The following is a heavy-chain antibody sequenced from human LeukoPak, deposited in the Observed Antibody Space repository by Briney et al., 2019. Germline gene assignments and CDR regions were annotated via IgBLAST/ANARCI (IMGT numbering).Heavy chain of an antibody. D-gene: IGHD2/OR15-2a*01. CDR1: GASISSYY. Sequence: SETLSLTCTVSGASISSYYWTRIRQPAGEALECIGRIYSGGKTTYNPSLEGRVTLSVDPSKNQSSLKLTSLTAADTAVYYCARAHTSSCNGGPCPFFLDFWGQGTLVTVSS. J-gene: IGHJ4*02. CDR2: IYSGGKT. CDR3: ARAHTSSCNGGPCPFFLDF. V-gene: IGHV4-4*07.